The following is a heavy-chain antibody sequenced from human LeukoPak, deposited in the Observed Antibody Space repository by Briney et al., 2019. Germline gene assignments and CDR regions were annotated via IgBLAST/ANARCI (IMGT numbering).Heavy chain of an antibody. CDR1: GGSISSSSYY. J-gene: IGHJ3*02. Sequence: SETLPLTCTVSGGSISSSSYYWGWIRQPPGKGLEWIGSIYYSGSTYYNPSLKSRVTISVDTSKNQFSLKLSSVTAADTAVYYCARDRGHTYYYDSSGYWDAFDIWGQGTMVTVSS. V-gene: IGHV4-39*07. D-gene: IGHD3-22*01. CDR2: IYYSGST. CDR3: ARDRGHTYYYDSSGYWDAFDI.